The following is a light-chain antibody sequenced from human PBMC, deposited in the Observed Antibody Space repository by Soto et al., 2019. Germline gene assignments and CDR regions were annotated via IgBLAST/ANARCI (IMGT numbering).Light chain of an antibody. CDR1: QSVSSKY. CDR2: GTS. V-gene: IGKV3-20*01. CDR3: QQYGSSLFA. J-gene: IGKJ3*01. Sequence: EIVLTQSPGTLSLSPGERATLSCRASQSVSSKYLAWYQQKPGQAPRVLIYGTSIRASGVPERFSGGGSGTDFTLTITRLEPEDFSVYYCQQYGSSLFAFGPGNKVDFK.